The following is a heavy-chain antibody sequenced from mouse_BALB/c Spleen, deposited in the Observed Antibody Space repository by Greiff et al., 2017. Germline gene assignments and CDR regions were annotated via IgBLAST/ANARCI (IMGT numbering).Heavy chain of an antibody. CDR2: IYPGNSDT. CDR1: GYSFTSYW. Sequence: EVQLVESGTVLARPGASVKMSCKASGYSFTSYWMHWVKQRPGQGLEWIGAIYPGNSDTSYNQKFKGKAKLTAVTSASTAYMELSSLTNEDSAVYYCTREGNYDYDGAYWGQGTLVTVSA. D-gene: IGHD2-4*01. CDR3: TREGNYDYDGAY. V-gene: IGHV1-5*01. J-gene: IGHJ3*01.